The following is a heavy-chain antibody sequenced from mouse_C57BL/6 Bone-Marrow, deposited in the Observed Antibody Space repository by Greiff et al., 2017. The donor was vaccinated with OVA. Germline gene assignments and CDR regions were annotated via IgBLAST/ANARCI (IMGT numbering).Heavy chain of an antibody. V-gene: IGHV1-20*01. J-gene: IGHJ1*03. CDR1: GYSFTGYF. CDR3: ARRGPFYWYFYV. Sequence: EVQLQQSGPELVKPGASVKISCKASGYSFTGYFMNWVMQSHGKSLEWIGRINPYNGDTFYNQKFKGKATLTVDKSSSTAHMELRSLTSEDSAVYYCARRGPFYWYFYVWGTGTTVTVSS. CDR2: INPYNGDT.